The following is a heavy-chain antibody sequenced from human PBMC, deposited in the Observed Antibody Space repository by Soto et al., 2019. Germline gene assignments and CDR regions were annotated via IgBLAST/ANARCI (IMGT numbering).Heavy chain of an antibody. Sequence: ASVKVSCKASGGTFSSYAISWVRQAPGQGLEWMGGIIPIFGTANYAQKFQGRVTITADESTSTAYMELSSLRSEDTAVYYCARSPRKKERWIDHYYYGMDVWGQGTTVTVSS. D-gene: IGHD2-2*03. CDR3: ARSPRKKERWIDHYYYGMDV. J-gene: IGHJ6*02. CDR1: GGTFSSYA. V-gene: IGHV1-69*13. CDR2: IIPIFGTA.